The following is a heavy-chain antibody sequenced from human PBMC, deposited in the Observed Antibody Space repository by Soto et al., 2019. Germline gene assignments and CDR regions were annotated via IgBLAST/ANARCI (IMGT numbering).Heavy chain of an antibody. CDR1: GGSISPYY. CDR3: ASKAYYDFWSGYDYYMDA. J-gene: IGHJ6*03. D-gene: IGHD3-3*01. V-gene: IGHV4-59*12. CDR2: VYYSGNT. Sequence: PSETLSLTCTVSGGSISPYYWSWIRQPPGKGLEWIGYVYYSGNTNYNPSLESRVTISVDTSKSQFSLKLSSATAADTAVYYCASKAYYDFWSGYDYYMDAWGKGTTVTVSS.